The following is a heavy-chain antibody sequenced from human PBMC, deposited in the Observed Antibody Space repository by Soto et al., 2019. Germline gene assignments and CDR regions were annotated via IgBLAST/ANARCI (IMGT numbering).Heavy chain of an antibody. D-gene: IGHD6-13*01. CDR3: AKHHGGNSWYCLDS. J-gene: IGHJ4*02. CDR1: RFTFSSYA. CDR2: ITGSGGTT. V-gene: IGHV3-23*01. Sequence: PGGSLRLSCAASRFTFSSYAMSWVRQAPGKGLEWVSFITGSGGTTFYADSVKGRFTISRDNSKNTLYLQVNSLRAEDTAVYYCAKHHGGNSWYCLDSWGQGTLVTVSS.